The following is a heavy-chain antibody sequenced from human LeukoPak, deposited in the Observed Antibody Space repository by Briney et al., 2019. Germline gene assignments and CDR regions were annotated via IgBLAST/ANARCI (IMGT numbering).Heavy chain of an antibody. CDR2: ISYDGSKK. CDR1: GFTFSSES. J-gene: IGHJ3*02. CDR3: AKEYHRVHDAFDT. V-gene: IGHV3-30*18. Sequence: PGRSLRLSCAASGFTFSSESMHGVRQAPGKGLEWVAVISYDGSKKYSADSVKGRFTISRDNSKSTVYLQMNSLTTEDTAVYHCAKEYHRVHDAFDTWGHGTMVTVSS. D-gene: IGHD2-2*01.